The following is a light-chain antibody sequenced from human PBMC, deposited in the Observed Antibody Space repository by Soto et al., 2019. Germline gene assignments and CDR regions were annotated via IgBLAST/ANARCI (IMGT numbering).Light chain of an antibody. J-gene: IGKJ5*01. Sequence: EIVLTQSPATLSLSPGERATLSCRASQSVSSYLAWYQQKPGQAPRLLIYDASNRATGIPARFSGSGSGTDLTLTISSLETEDFAAYYCQQRSNWPSITFGQGTRLEIK. CDR2: DAS. CDR1: QSVSSY. V-gene: IGKV3-11*01. CDR3: QQRSNWPSIT.